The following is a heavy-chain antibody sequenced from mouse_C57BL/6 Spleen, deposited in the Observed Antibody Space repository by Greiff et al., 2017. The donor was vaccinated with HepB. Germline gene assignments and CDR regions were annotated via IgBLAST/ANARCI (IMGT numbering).Heavy chain of an antibody. CDR1: GYTFTSYW. D-gene: IGHD4-1*01. CDR2: IDPSDSYT. J-gene: IGHJ4*01. Sequence: QVQLKQPGAELVMPGASVKLSCKASGYTFTSYWMHWVKQRPGQGLEWIGEIDPSDSYTNYNQKFKGKSTLTVDKSSSTAYMQLSSLTSEDSAVYYCARNWDYYAMDYWGQGTSVTVSS. V-gene: IGHV1-69*01. CDR3: ARNWDYYAMDY.